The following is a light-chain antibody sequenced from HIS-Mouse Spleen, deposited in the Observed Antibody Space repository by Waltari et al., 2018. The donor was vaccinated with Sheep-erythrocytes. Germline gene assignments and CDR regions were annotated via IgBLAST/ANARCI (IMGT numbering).Light chain of an antibody. CDR2: DVS. CDR1: SSDVGGYNY. CDR3: CSYAGSYNHV. J-gene: IGLJ1*01. Sequence: QSALTQPRSVSGYPGQSVTISCTGTSSDVGGYNYVSWYQQHPGKAPKLMIYDVSKRPSGVPDRFSGSKSGNTASLTISGLQAEDEADYYCCSYAGSYNHVFATG. V-gene: IGLV2-11*01.